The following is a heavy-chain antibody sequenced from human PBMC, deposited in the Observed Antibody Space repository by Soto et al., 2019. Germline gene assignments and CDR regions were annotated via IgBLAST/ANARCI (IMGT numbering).Heavy chain of an antibody. CDR3: AKDLGGRAAMVKGGDYYFDY. V-gene: IGHV3-23*01. Sequence: GGSLRLSCAASGFTFSSYAMSWVRQAPGKGLEWVSAISGSGGSTYYADSVKGRFTISRDNSKNTLYLQMNSLRAEDTAVYYCAKDLGGRAAMVKGGDYYFDYWGQGTLVTVSS. D-gene: IGHD5-18*01. CDR1: GFTFSSYA. J-gene: IGHJ4*02. CDR2: ISGSGGST.